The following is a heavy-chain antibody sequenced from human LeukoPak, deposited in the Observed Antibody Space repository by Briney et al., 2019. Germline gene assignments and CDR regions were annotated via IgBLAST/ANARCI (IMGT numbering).Heavy chain of an antibody. Sequence: ASVKVSCKASGYTFTSYDINWVRQATGQGLEWMGWMNPNSGNTGYAQKFQGRVTMTRNTPISTAYMELSSLTSEDTAVYSCARGVGGYCSSSSCYYDYGMDVWGQGTTVTVSS. V-gene: IGHV1-8*01. CDR3: ARGVGGYCSSSSCYYDYGMDV. D-gene: IGHD2-2*01. CDR2: MNPNSGNT. J-gene: IGHJ6*02. CDR1: GYTFTSYD.